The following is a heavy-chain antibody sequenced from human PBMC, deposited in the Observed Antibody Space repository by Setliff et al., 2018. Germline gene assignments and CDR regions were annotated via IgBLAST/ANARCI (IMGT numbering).Heavy chain of an antibody. D-gene: IGHD3-16*02. V-gene: IGHV4-38-2*01. CDR1: GYSISSGYY. J-gene: IGHJ4*02. Sequence: SETLSLTCAVSGYSISSGYYWGWIRQPPGKGLEWIGTIYYSGSTYYNPSLKRRVTISVDTSKNQFSLKLSSVTAADTAVYYCASVPWDYIWGSYRYTGGYYFDYWGQGTLVTVSS. CDR2: IYYSGST. CDR3: ASVPWDYIWGSYRYTGGYYFDY.